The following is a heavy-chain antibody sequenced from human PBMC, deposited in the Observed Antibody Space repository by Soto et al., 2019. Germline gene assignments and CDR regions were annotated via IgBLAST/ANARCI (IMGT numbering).Heavy chain of an antibody. D-gene: IGHD3-10*01. Sequence: QVQLQESGPGLVKPSETLSLTCTVSGGSVSSGSYYWSWIRQPPGKGLEWIGYIYYSGSTNYNPSLKSRVTISVDTSKNQFSLKLSSVTAADTAVYYCARRVTMVRGAGFDPWGQGTLVTVSS. CDR1: GGSVSSGSYY. J-gene: IGHJ5*02. CDR3: ARRVTMVRGAGFDP. CDR2: IYYSGST. V-gene: IGHV4-61*01.